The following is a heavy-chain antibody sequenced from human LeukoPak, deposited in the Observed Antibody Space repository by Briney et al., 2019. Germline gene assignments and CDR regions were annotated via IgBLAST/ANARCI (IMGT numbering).Heavy chain of an antibody. CDR3: ARSNVDTAMVDFDY. CDR2: IDWDDDK. Sequence: SGPTLVNPTQTLTLTCIFCGFSLSTRGMCVSWIRQPPGKALEWLALIDWDDDKYYSTSLKTRLTISKDASKNQVVRTMTSMDPVDTATYYCARSNVDTAMVDFDYWGQGTLVTVSS. V-gene: IGHV2-70*01. D-gene: IGHD5-18*01. CDR1: GFSLSTRGMC. J-gene: IGHJ4*02.